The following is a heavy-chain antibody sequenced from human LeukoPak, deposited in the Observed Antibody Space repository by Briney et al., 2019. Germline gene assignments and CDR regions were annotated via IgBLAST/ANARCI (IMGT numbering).Heavy chain of an antibody. D-gene: IGHD6-25*01. V-gene: IGHV1-2*02. CDR1: GYTFTGYY. J-gene: IGHJ5*02. CDR2: INPNSGGT. Sequence: ASVKVSCKASGYTFTGYYMHWVRQAPGQGLEWMGWINPNSGGTNYAQKFQGRVTMTRDTSISTAYMELSRLRSDDTAVYYCARDIGAANWFDPWGQGTLVTVSS. CDR3: ARDIGAANWFDP.